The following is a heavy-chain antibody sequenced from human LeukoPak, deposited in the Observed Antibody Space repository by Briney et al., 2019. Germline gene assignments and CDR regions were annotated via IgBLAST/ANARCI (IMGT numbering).Heavy chain of an antibody. Sequence: SETLSLTCTVSGGSISSYYWSWIRQPPGKGLEWIGYIFYSGRTNYNPSLKSRVTMSEDTSKNQFSLQLSSVTAADTAVYYCARVRSAAATNAFDYCGQGTLVTVSS. CDR1: GGSISSYY. CDR3: ARVRSAAATNAFDY. V-gene: IGHV4-59*01. J-gene: IGHJ4*02. CDR2: IFYSGRT. D-gene: IGHD6-13*01.